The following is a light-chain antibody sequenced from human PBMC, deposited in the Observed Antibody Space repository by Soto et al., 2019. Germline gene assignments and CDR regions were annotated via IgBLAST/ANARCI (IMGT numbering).Light chain of an antibody. V-gene: IGKV1-39*01. CDR1: QSITRN. Sequence: DIPMTQSPSSLSASVGHRVTITCRASQSITRNLNGHQQKPGKAPKVLIYGAVSLESGVPSRFSASGSGTDFTLTISSLPPEDFATYDCQQSYTIPFTFGGGTRVEIK. CDR3: QQSYTIPFT. J-gene: IGKJ4*01. CDR2: GAV.